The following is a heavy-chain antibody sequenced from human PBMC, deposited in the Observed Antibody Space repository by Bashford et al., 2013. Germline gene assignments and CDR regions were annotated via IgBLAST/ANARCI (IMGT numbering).Heavy chain of an antibody. CDR3: ATTGITMVRGVIYPGDWFDP. J-gene: IGHJ5*02. Sequence: PSVKVRPRKASGYTFTSYYMHWVRQAPGQGLEWMGIINPSGGSTSYAQKFQGRVTMTRDTSTSTVYMELSSLRSEDTAVYYCATTGITMVRGVIYPGDWFDPWGQGTLVTVSS. D-gene: IGHD3-10*01. V-gene: IGHV1-46*03. CDR2: INPSGGST. CDR1: GYTFTSYY.